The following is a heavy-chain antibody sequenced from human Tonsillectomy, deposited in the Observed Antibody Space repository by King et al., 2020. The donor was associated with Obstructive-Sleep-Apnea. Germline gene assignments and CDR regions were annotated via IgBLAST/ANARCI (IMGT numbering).Heavy chain of an antibody. Sequence: VQLVESGGGVVQPGRSLRLSCAASGFTFSDYAMHWVRQAPGKGLEWVAVISYDKSNKYYADSVKGRFTISRDNSENTLYLQMNSLRAEDTAVYYCARVGQSSGYGYWGQGTLVTVSS. J-gene: IGHJ4*02. CDR2: ISYDKSNK. D-gene: IGHD3-22*01. CDR3: ARVGQSSGYGY. CDR1: GFTFSDYA. V-gene: IGHV3-30-3*01.